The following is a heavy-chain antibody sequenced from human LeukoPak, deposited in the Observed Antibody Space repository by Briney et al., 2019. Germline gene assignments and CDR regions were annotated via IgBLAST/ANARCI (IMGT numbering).Heavy chain of an antibody. CDR1: GYTFTSYD. J-gene: IGHJ5*02. CDR2: MNPNSGNT. V-gene: IGHV1-8*01. CDR3: ARAPSITGTHWFDP. Sequence: ASVKVSCKAPGYTFTSYDINWVRQATGQGLEWMGWMNPNSGNTGYAQKFQGRVTMTRNTSISTAYMELSSLRSEDTAVYYCARAPSITGTHWFDPWGQGTLVTVSS. D-gene: IGHD1-7*01.